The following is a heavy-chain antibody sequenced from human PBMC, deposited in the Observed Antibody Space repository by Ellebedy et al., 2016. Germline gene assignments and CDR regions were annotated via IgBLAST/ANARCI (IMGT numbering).Heavy chain of an antibody. CDR2: IYYSGST. CDR3: AREAVGWQLVMRGALDY. J-gene: IGHJ4*02. CDR1: GGSISSGGYY. V-gene: IGHV4-31*03. D-gene: IGHD6-6*01. Sequence: SETLSLTCTVSGGSISSGGYYWSWIRQHPGKGLEWIGYIYYSGSTYYNPSLKSRVTISVDTSKNQFSLRLSSVTAADTAVYYCAREAVGWQLVMRGALDYWGQGTLVTVSS.